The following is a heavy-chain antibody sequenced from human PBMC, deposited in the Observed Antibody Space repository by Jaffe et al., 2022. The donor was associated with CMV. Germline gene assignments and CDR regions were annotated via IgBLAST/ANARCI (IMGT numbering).Heavy chain of an antibody. J-gene: IGHJ6*03. CDR2: IWYDGSNK. Sequence: QVQLVESGGGVVQPGRSLRLSCAASGFTFSSYGMHWVRQAPGKGLEWVAVIWYDGSNKYYADSVKGRFTISRDNSKNTLYLQMNSLRAEDTAVYYCARVRGEPWTSYWGIAVAGTTPYYYYYMDVWGKGTTVTVSS. D-gene: IGHD6-19*01. V-gene: IGHV3-33*08. CDR1: GFTFSSYG. CDR3: ARVRGEPWTSYWGIAVAGTTPYYYYYMDV.